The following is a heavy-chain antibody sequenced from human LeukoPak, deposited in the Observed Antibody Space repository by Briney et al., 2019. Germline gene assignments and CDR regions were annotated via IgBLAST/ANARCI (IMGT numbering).Heavy chain of an antibody. D-gene: IGHD6-13*01. V-gene: IGHV1-8*03. CDR2: MNPNSGNT. Sequence: ASVKVSCKASGYTFTSYDINWVRQATGQGLEWMGWMNPNSGNTGYAQKFQGRVTITRNTSISTAYMELSSLRSEDTAVYYCARGRGIAAAGGPGWFDPWGQGTLVTVSS. J-gene: IGHJ5*02. CDR1: GYTFTSYD. CDR3: ARGRGIAAAGGPGWFDP.